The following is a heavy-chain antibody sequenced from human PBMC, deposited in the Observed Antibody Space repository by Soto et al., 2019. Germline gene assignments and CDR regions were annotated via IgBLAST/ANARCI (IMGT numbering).Heavy chain of an antibody. V-gene: IGHV4-59*01. CDR1: AGMTRPCC. CDR2: IYYSRST. CDR3: ARGGDGYTTTLFHY. J-gene: IGHJ4*02. D-gene: IGHD5-18*01. Sequence: YTGSAGMTRPCCKSGRRLLPGREMEWIGYIYYSRSTNYNPSLRSRLTMSADTSKNQFSLKLNSVTAADTAVYYCARGGDGYTTTLFHYWGLVPLVTVS.